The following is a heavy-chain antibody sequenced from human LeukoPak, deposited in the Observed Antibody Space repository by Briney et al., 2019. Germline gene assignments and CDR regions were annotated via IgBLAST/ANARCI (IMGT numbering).Heavy chain of an antibody. V-gene: IGHV3-74*01. CDR2: IIGDGSVT. CDR3: ARRAGAYSHPYDY. Sequence: PGGSLRLSCAASEFAFSANWMHWVRQAPGRGLVWVSRIIGDGSVTNYADSVKGRFTISRDNSKNTLYLQMNSLRAEDTAVYYCARRAGAYSHPYDYWGQGTLVTVSS. J-gene: IGHJ4*02. D-gene: IGHD4/OR15-4a*01. CDR1: EFAFSANW.